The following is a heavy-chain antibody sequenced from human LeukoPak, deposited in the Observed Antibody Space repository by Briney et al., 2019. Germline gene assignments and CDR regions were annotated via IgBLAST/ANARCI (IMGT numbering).Heavy chain of an antibody. CDR1: GFTFSTYS. V-gene: IGHV3-48*01. J-gene: IGHJ4*02. Sequence: GGSLRLSCAASGFTFSTYSMNWVRQAPGKGLEWVSYISSSSRTIYYADSAEGRFTISRDNAKNSLYLQMNSLRAEDTAVYYCARDFHVRNYDIGGYSYWGQGTLVTVSS. CDR3: ARDFHVRNYDIGGYSY. CDR2: ISSSSRTI. D-gene: IGHD3-22*01.